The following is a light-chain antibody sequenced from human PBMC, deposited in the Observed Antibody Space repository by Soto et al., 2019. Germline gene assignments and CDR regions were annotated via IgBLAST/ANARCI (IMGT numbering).Light chain of an antibody. CDR2: DAS. CDR3: QPRSSAIT. Sequence: EIVLTQSPGTLSLAPGERATLSCRASQSVSSSYLAWYQQKPGQAPRLLIYDASNRATGIPARFSGSGSGTDFTLTISSLEPEDFAVYYCQPRSSAITFGQGTRLEIK. CDR1: QSVSSSY. V-gene: IGKV3D-20*02. J-gene: IGKJ5*01.